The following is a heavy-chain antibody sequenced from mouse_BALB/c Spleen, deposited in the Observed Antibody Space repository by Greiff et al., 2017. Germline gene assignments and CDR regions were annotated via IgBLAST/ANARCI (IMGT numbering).Heavy chain of an antibody. V-gene: IGHV14-3*02. Sequence: EVQLVESGAELVKPGASVKLSCTASGFNINDTYMHWVKQRPEQGLEWIGRIDPANGNTKYDPKFQGKATITADTSSNTAYLPLSSLTSEDTAVYYCARGSSDGGYAMDYWGKGTPASVSA. CDR1: GFNINDTY. CDR3: ARGSSDGGYAMDY. J-gene: IGHJ4*01. CDR2: IDPANGNT. D-gene: IGHD1-1*01.